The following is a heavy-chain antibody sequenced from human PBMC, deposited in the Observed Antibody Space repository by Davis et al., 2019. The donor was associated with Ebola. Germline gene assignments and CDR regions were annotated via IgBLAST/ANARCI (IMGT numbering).Heavy chain of an antibody. V-gene: IGHV3-30*18. CDR2: ISYDGSNK. Sequence: GESLKISCAASGFTFSSYGMHCVRQAPGKGLEWVAVISYDGSNKYYADSVKGRFTISRDNSKNTLYLQMNSLRAEDTAVYYCAKEGDIVATIFGGMDVWGQGTTVTVSS. CDR3: AKEGDIVATIFGGMDV. D-gene: IGHD5-12*01. CDR1: GFTFSSYG. J-gene: IGHJ6*02.